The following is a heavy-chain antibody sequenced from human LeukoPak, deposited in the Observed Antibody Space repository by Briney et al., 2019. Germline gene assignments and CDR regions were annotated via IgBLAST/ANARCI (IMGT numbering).Heavy chain of an antibody. V-gene: IGHV3-15*01. CDR3: TTEYYYDSSGYLFGAAFDI. D-gene: IGHD3-22*01. CDR2: IKSKTDGGTT. Sequence: GGSLRLSCAASGFTFSNAWMSWVRQAPGKGLEWVGRIKSKTDGGTTDYAAPVKGRFTMSRDDSKNTLYLQMNSLKTEDTAVYYCTTEYYYDSSGYLFGAAFDIWGQGTMVTVSS. J-gene: IGHJ3*02. CDR1: GFTFSNAW.